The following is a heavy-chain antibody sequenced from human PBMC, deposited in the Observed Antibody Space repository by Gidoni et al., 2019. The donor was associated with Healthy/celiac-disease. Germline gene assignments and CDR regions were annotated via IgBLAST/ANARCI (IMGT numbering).Heavy chain of an antibody. Sequence: QVQLVESGGGVVQPGRSLRLSCAASGFHFSSYAMHWVRQAPGKGLKWVAVISYDGSNKYYADSVKGRFTISRDNSKNTLYLQMNSLRAEDTAVYYCASKDAFDIWGQGTMVTVSS. CDR2: ISYDGSNK. J-gene: IGHJ3*02. CDR3: ASKDAFDI. V-gene: IGHV3-30*04. CDR1: GFHFSSYA.